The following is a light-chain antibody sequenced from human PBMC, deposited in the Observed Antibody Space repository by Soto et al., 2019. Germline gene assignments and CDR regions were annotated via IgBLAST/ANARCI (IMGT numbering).Light chain of an antibody. Sequence: EIVLTQSPGTLSLSPGERATLSCRASQSVSSSYLAWYQQKPGQAPRLLIYGASSRATGIPDRFSGSGSGTDFTLTISRLEPEDFAVYYCQQYGSSPPWTFGGGTQVEIK. V-gene: IGKV3-20*01. J-gene: IGKJ4*01. CDR2: GAS. CDR1: QSVSSSY. CDR3: QQYGSSPPWT.